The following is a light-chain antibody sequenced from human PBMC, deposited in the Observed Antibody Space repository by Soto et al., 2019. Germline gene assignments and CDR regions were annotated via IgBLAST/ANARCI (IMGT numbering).Light chain of an antibody. J-gene: IGLJ1*01. Sequence: QSALTQPASVSGSPGQSITISCTGTSSDVGGYNYVSWFQQHPGKAPKLMIYEVSNRPSGVSNRFSGSRSGNTASLTISGLQSEDEAEYYCNSYTNNNPLVFGTGTKLTVL. V-gene: IGLV2-14*01. CDR2: EVS. CDR3: NSYTNNNPLV. CDR1: SSDVGGYNY.